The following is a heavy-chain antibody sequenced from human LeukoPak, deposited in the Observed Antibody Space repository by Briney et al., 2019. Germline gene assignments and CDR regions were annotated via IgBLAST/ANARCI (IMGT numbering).Heavy chain of an antibody. D-gene: IGHD2-8*01. Sequence: PGGSLRLSCAASGFTVRSNYMSWVRQAPGKWLEWVSVISGSGGTTYYADSVKGRFTISRDNSKNTLYLQMNSLRAEDTAVYYCAKGYCTNGVCYFDYWGQGTLVTVSS. V-gene: IGHV3-23*01. CDR3: AKGYCTNGVCYFDY. CDR2: ISGSGGTT. CDR1: GFTVRSNY. J-gene: IGHJ4*02.